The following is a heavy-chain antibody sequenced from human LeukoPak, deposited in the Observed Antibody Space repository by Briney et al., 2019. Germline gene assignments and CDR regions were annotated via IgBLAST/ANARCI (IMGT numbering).Heavy chain of an antibody. D-gene: IGHD2-15*01. V-gene: IGHV3-48*01. CDR3: ARGRHCSGGSCYYFDY. CDR2: IRSSSSTI. Sequence: GGSLRLSCAASGFTFSSYSMNWVRQAPGKGLEWVSYIRSSSSTIYYADSVKGRFTISRDNAKNSLYLQMNSLRAEDTAVYYCARGRHCSGGSCYYFDYWGQGTLVTVSS. J-gene: IGHJ4*02. CDR1: GFTFSSYS.